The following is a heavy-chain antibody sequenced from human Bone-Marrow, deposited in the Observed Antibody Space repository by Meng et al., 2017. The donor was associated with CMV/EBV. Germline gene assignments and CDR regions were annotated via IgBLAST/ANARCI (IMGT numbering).Heavy chain of an antibody. J-gene: IGHJ4*02. Sequence: GESLKISCVASGFTVSSHYMSWVRQAPGKGLEWVSVIYSGGSTYYADCVKGRFTISRDNAKNSLYLQMNSLRAEDTAVYYCARSSRDGYNYDYFDYWGQGTLVTVSS. CDR3: ARSSRDGYNYDYFDY. D-gene: IGHD5-24*01. CDR1: GFTVSSHY. CDR2: IYSGGST. V-gene: IGHV3-53*01.